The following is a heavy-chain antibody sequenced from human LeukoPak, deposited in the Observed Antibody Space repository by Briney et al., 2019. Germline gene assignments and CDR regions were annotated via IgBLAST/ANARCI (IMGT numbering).Heavy chain of an antibody. CDR1: GGSISSYY. D-gene: IGHD6-19*01. CDR2: IYYSGST. Sequence: PSETLSLTCTVSGGSISSYYWSWIRQPPGKGLEWIGYIYYSGSTNYNPSLKSRVTISVDTSKNQFSLKLSSVTAADTAVYYCARGRGIAVPGKSAHGYWGQGTLVTVSS. J-gene: IGHJ4*02. CDR3: ARGRGIAVPGKSAHGY. V-gene: IGHV4-59*08.